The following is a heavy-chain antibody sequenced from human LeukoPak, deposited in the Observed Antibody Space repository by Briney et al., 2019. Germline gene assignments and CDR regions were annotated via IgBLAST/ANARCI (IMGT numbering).Heavy chain of an antibody. J-gene: IGHJ5*02. CDR3: AGSRQSMTLNWFDP. Sequence: SETLSLTCTVSGGSISSSSYYWGWIRQPPGKGLEWIGSIHYSGSTYYNPSLKSRVTISVDTSKNQFSLKLSSVTAADTAVYYCAGSRQSMTLNWFDPWGQGTLVTVSS. V-gene: IGHV4-39*07. CDR1: GGSISSSSYY. D-gene: IGHD2/OR15-2a*01. CDR2: IHYSGST.